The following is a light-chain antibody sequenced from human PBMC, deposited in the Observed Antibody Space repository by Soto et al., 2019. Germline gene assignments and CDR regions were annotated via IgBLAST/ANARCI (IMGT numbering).Light chain of an antibody. J-gene: IGKJ1*01. CDR2: DAS. CDR3: QQYNSYSGT. CDR1: QSISSW. V-gene: IGKV1-5*01. Sequence: DIQMTQSPSTLSASVGDRVTITSRASQSISSWLAWYQQKPGKAPKLLIDDASSLESGVPSRFIGSGSGTEFSLNISSLQPDDFATYYCQQYNSYSGTFGQGTKVEIK.